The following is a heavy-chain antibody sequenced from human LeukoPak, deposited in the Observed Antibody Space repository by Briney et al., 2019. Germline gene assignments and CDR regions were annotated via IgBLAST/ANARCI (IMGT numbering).Heavy chain of an antibody. CDR2: INYSGSS. V-gene: IGHV4-59*01. D-gene: IGHD3-10*01. CDR1: GDSINNYY. Sequence: SETLSLTCTVSGDSINNYYWSWIRQPPGKGLEWIGNINYSGSSNSNPSLKSRATISVDMSRKHFFLDLISVTAADTAVYYRARAVHYSGTSDQYTGGWYYFDFWGQGTRVTVSS. CDR3: ARAVHYSGTSDQYTGGWYYFDF. J-gene: IGHJ4*02.